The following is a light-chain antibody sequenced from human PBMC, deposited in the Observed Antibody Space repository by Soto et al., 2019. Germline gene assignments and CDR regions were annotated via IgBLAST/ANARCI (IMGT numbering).Light chain of an antibody. V-gene: IGKV2-30*01. CDR3: MQGTHWLYT. J-gene: IGKJ2*01. Sequence: DVVMTQSPLSLPVTLGQPASISCRSSQSLVDTDGITYLNWFLQRPGQSPRRLIYKGSKRDSGVPERFSGSGSGTDFTLKISRVEAVDIGVYYCMQGTHWLYTFGQGTNLEIK. CDR2: KGS. CDR1: QSLVDTDGITY.